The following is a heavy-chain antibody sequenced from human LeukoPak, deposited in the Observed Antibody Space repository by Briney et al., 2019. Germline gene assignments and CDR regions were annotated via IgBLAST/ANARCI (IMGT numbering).Heavy chain of an antibody. CDR3: AKDSWEVGATSEIDY. J-gene: IGHJ4*02. Sequence: GGSLRLSCAASGLTFSSYGMHWVGQAPGKWLEWVAFIRYDGTNKYYADSVNGRFTIPRDNSKNTLYLQMNSLRAEDTAVYYCAKDSWEVGATSEIDYWGQGTLVTVSS. V-gene: IGHV3-30*02. D-gene: IGHD1-26*01. CDR2: IRYDGTNK. CDR1: GLTFSSYG.